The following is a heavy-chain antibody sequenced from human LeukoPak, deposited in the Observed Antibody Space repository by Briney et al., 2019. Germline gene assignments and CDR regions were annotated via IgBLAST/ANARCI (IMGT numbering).Heavy chain of an antibody. V-gene: IGHV4-34*01. Sequence: PSETLSLTCAVYGGSFSGYYWSWIRQPPGKGLEWIGVINHSGSTNYNPSLKSRVTISVDTSKNQFSLKLSSVTAADTAVYYCARGWRGSGSYYQVTRSFDYWGQGTLVTVSS. CDR1: GGSFSGYY. CDR3: ARGWRGSGSYYQVTRSFDY. J-gene: IGHJ4*02. D-gene: IGHD3-10*01. CDR2: INHSGST.